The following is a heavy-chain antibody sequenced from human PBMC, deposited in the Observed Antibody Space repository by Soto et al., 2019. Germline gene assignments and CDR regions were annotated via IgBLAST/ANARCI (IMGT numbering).Heavy chain of an antibody. J-gene: IGHJ5*02. Sequence: ETLSLTCAVHGGSFSSSSYYWGWIRQPPGKGLEWIGSIYYSGSTYYNPSLKSRVTISVDTSKNQFSLKLSSVTAADTAVYYCARQVVAYCSGGSCYSPTRHWFDPWGQGPLVTVS. CDR3: ARQVVAYCSGGSCYSPTRHWFDP. D-gene: IGHD2-15*01. CDR2: IYYSGST. CDR1: GGSFSSSSYY. V-gene: IGHV4-39*01.